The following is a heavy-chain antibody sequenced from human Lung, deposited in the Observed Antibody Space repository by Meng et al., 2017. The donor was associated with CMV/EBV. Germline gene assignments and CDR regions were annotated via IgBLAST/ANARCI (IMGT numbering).Heavy chain of an antibody. CDR3: ARDAHFYYDSGSYYRVGWFDP. CDR2: INPNTGDT. V-gene: IGHV1-2*02. D-gene: IGHD3-10*01. CDR1: GYTFTGYY. J-gene: IGHJ5*02. Sequence: ASVKVSCKASGYTFTGYYIHWVRQAPGQGLEWMGWINPNTGDTNYSQKFQGRVTMTRDTSIRTAYMELSSLRSDDTAVFYCARDAHFYYDSGSYYRVGWFDPWGQGXLVTASS.